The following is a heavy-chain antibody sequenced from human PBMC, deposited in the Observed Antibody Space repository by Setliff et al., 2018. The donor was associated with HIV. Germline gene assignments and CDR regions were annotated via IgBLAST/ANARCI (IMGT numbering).Heavy chain of an antibody. CDR2: GYTKTDGGTT. Sequence: GGSLRLSCAASGFSFSNAWMDWVRQAPGKGLEWVGHGYTKTDGGTTDYAAPVKGRFTISRDDSKNTLYLQMNSLRAEDTAVYYCAKDNEFWSGYSEGYYWGQGTLVTVSS. CDR3: AKDNEFWSGYSEGYY. CDR1: GFSFSNAW. J-gene: IGHJ4*02. V-gene: IGHV3-15*07. D-gene: IGHD3-3*01.